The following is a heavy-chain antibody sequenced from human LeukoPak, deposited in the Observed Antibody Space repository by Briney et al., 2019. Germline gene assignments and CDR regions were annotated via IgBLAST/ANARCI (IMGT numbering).Heavy chain of an antibody. CDR1: GFTFSSYG. Sequence: GRSLRLSCAASGFTFSSYGMHWVRQAPGKGLEWVAVISYDGSNKYYADSVKGRFTISRDNAKNSLYLQMNNLRLEDTALYYCAKDLRGNYFFDNWGQGTLVTVSS. CDR2: ISYDGSNK. V-gene: IGHV3-30*18. J-gene: IGHJ4*02. CDR3: AKDLRGNYFFDN. D-gene: IGHD3-10*01.